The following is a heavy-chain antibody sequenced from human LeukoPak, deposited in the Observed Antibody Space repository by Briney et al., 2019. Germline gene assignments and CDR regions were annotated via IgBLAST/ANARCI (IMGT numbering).Heavy chain of an antibody. Sequence: ASETLSLTCTVSGGSVSSSDFYWAWIRQPPGKGLEWIGSNYYSGSTYYNPSLKSRVTLSIDTSKNQFSLKLSSVTAADTAVYYCARYTNVEYYYDSSGYHPMYYFDYWGQGTLVTVSS. D-gene: IGHD3-22*01. CDR3: ARYTNVEYYYDSSGYHPMYYFDY. V-gene: IGHV4-39*07. CDR2: NYYSGST. CDR1: GGSVSSSDFY. J-gene: IGHJ4*02.